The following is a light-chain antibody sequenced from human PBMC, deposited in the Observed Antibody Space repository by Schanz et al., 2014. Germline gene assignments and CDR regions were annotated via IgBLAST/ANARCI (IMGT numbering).Light chain of an antibody. Sequence: QSALTQPASVSGSPGQSITISCTGTSSDIGNHNYVSWYQQHPGKAPKVIIYEATNRPSGVSSRFSGSKSGNTASLTVSGLQAEDEADYYCSSYTSSTLGVFGGGTKLTVL. CDR2: EAT. CDR3: SSYTSSTLGV. CDR1: SSDIGNHNY. J-gene: IGLJ3*02. V-gene: IGLV2-14*01.